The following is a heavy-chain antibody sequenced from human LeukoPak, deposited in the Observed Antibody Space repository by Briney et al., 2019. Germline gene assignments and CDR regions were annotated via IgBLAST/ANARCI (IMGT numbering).Heavy chain of an antibody. D-gene: IGHD6-19*01. J-gene: IGHJ4*02. CDR1: GFTFSAYS. Sequence: GGFLRLSCAASGFTFSAYSMNWVRQAPGKGLEWVSSVTSDNYMFYADSVKGRFTISRDNAKNSLYLQINSLRVEDTAVYYCARDPQEGTGCWGQGTLVTVSS. CDR2: VTSDNYM. CDR3: ARDPQEGTGC. V-gene: IGHV3-21*01.